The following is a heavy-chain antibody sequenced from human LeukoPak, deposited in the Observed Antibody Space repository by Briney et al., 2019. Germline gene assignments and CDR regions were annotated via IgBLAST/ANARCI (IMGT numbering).Heavy chain of an antibody. D-gene: IGHD6-13*01. Sequence: PGGSLRLSCAASGFTFDDYTMHWVRQAPGKGLEWVSLISWDGGSTYYADSVKGRFTISRDNSKNSLYLQMNSLRTEDTALYYCAKDKRYSSSQFPNFYFDYWGQGTLVTVSS. J-gene: IGHJ4*02. CDR1: GFTFDDYT. CDR2: ISWDGGST. V-gene: IGHV3-43*01. CDR3: AKDKRYSSSQFPNFYFDY.